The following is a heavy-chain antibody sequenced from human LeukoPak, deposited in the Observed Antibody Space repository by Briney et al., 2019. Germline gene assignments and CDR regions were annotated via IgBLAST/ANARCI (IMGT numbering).Heavy chain of an antibody. Sequence: PSETLSLTCTVTSGSINSYYWGWVRQAAGRGLEWIGRIYTTGKTDYNPSLKSRLTMSVDTSKRQFSLNLTSVTAADTAIYFCARHGYTASHYFLDFWSQGKLVTVSS. CDR1: SGSINSYY. V-gene: IGHV4-4*07. J-gene: IGHJ4*02. CDR3: ARHGYTASHYFLDF. CDR2: IYTTGKT. D-gene: IGHD3-16*01.